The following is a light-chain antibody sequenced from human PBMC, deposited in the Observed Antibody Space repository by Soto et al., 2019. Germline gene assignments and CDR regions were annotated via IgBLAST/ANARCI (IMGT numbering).Light chain of an antibody. Sequence: DIQMTQSPSSLSASIGDRVTVTCRASQSVATFLHWYQQKPGKAPRVLIYAASSLQVGVPSRFSGSGYGTEFTLTITGLQPGDFSTYYCQQSYNTPITFGRGTRLEI. CDR3: QQSYNTPIT. J-gene: IGKJ5*01. CDR2: AAS. CDR1: QSVATF. V-gene: IGKV1-39*01.